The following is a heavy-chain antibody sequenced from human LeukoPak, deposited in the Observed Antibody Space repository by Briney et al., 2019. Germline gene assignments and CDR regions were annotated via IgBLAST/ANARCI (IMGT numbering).Heavy chain of an antibody. V-gene: IGHV3-23*01. CDR2: ISGSGGST. J-gene: IGHJ5*02. Sequence: GGSLRLSCAASGFTFSSYAMCWVRQAPGKGLEWVSAISGSGGSTYYADSVKGRFTISRDNSKNTLYLQMNSLRAEDTAVYYCAKQGLRYFDWLLSQNNWFDPWGQGTLVTVSS. CDR1: GFTFSSYA. CDR3: AKQGLRYFDWLLSQNNWFDP. D-gene: IGHD3-9*01.